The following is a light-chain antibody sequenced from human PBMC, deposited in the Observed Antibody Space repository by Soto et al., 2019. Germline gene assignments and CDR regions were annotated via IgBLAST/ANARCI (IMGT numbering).Light chain of an antibody. CDR2: DAS. J-gene: IGKJ5*01. CDR1: QSVSRY. Sequence: EIVMKHSAAPLSLSPVERATLSCRASQSVSRYLAWYQQKPGQAPRLLIYDASNRATGIPARFSGSGSGTDFTLTISSLEPEDFAVYYCQQRSNWPPITFGQGTRLEIK. CDR3: QQRSNWPPIT. V-gene: IGKV3-11*01.